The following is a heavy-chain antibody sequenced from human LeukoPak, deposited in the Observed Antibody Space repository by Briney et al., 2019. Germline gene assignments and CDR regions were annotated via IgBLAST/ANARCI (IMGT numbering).Heavy chain of an antibody. Sequence: SGTLSLTCTVSGGSISSYYWSWIRQPPGKGLEWIGYIYYSGSANYNPSLKSRVTISVDTSKNQFSLKLSSVTAADTAVYYCARAVPVVHPYYYYYMDVWGKGTTVTVSS. V-gene: IGHV4-59*01. D-gene: IGHD2-2*01. J-gene: IGHJ6*03. CDR3: ARAVPVVHPYYYYYMDV. CDR1: GGSISSYY. CDR2: IYYSGSA.